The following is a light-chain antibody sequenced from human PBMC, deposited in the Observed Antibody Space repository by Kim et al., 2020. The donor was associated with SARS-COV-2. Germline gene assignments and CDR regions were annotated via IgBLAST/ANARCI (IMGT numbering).Light chain of an antibody. CDR3: QQRRNWPPT. CDR2: DTS. Sequence: EIVLTQSPATLSLSPGERATLSCRAGQSVSSYLAWYQQKPGQAPRLLIYDTSNRATGIPARFSGSGSGTDFTLTISSLEPEDFAVYYCQQRRNWPPTFGPGTKVDIK. J-gene: IGKJ3*01. CDR1: QSVSSY. V-gene: IGKV3-11*01.